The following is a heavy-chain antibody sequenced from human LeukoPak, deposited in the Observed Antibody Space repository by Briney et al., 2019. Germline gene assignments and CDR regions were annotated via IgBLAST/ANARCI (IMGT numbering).Heavy chain of an antibody. CDR2: LSGSGGST. CDR1: GFPLSSYA. D-gene: IGHD2-15*01. CDR3: AKSRAGYCSCSSCHNFDY. J-gene: IGHJ4*02. V-gene: IGHV3-23*01. Sequence: GGSLRLSCAASGFPLSSYAMSWVRQAPGKGLEWVSALSGSGGSTYYADSVKGRFTISRDNTKNTLYLKMNSPSAEDTAVYYCAKSRAGYCSCSSCHNFDYWGQGTLVTVSS.